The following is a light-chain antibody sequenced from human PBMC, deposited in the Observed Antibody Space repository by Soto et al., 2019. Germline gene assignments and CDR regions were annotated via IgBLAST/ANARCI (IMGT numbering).Light chain of an antibody. Sequence: ETVLTQSPGTLSLSPGERATLSCRASQSVSSSYLAWYHQKPGQAPRLLIYGASSRATGIPDRFSGSGSGTDFTLTISRLEPEDFAVYYCQQYGSSPYTFGQGTKVDIK. CDR3: QQYGSSPYT. CDR2: GAS. CDR1: QSVSSSY. V-gene: IGKV3-20*01. J-gene: IGKJ1*01.